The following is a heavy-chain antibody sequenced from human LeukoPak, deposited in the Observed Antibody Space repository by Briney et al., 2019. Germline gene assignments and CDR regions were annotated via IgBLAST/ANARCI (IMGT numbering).Heavy chain of an antibody. CDR3: AKDLYSSSWYGRGAFDI. D-gene: IGHD6-13*01. V-gene: IGHV3-30*18. Sequence: GGPLRLSCAASGFTFSSYGMHWVRQAPGKGLEWVAVISYDGSNKYYADSVKGRFTISRDNSKNTLYLQMNSLRAEDTAVYYCAKDLYSSSWYGRGAFDIWGQGTMVTVCS. J-gene: IGHJ3*02. CDR1: GFTFSSYG. CDR2: ISYDGSNK.